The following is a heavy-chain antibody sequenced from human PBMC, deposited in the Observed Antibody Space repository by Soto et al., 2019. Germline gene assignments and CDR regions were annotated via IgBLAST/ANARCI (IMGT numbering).Heavy chain of an antibody. J-gene: IGHJ4*02. CDR2: IYGDNDK. CDR1: GFSLSNSGVG. Sequence: QITLKESGPSPVKPTQTLTVTCTFSGFSLSNSGVGLAWIRQPPGKALEWLALIYGDNDKRYSPSLKTRLTIAKATSKNHVVLTITNMDPVDTATYDCALCTLHDYGDYDPGPSHVVDSWSQGNLVTVSS. D-gene: IGHD4-17*01. V-gene: IGHV2-5*02. CDR3: ALCTLHDYGDYDPGPSHVVDS.